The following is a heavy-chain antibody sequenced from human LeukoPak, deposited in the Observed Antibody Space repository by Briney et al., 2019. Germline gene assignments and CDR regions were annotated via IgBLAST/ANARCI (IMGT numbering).Heavy chain of an antibody. CDR3: ARERDGIAAAGRPIDY. D-gene: IGHD6-13*01. J-gene: IGHJ4*02. V-gene: IGHV3-74*01. CDR2: IDRGGSYT. Sequence: GGSLRLSCAASEFTFSNYWMHWVRQAPGKGLVWVSRIDRGGSYTAYADSVKGRFTISRDNAKNTLYLQMNSLRAEDTAVYYCARERDGIAAAGRPIDYWGQGTLVTVSS. CDR1: EFTFSNYW.